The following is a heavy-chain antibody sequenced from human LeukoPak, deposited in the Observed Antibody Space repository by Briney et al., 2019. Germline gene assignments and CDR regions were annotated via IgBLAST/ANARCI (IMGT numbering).Heavy chain of an antibody. V-gene: IGHV1-46*01. CDR2: INPSGGGT. CDR3: ARERGFHVFHLLDP. CDR1: GYTFTSYH. J-gene: IGHJ5*02. Sequence: ASVKVSCKASGYTFTSYHMHWVRQAPGQGLEWMGIINPSGGGTTYAQKFQGRVTMTSDMSTSTVYMELSSLRSADTAVYYCARERGFHVFHLLDPWGQGTLVTVSS. D-gene: IGHD3-10*01.